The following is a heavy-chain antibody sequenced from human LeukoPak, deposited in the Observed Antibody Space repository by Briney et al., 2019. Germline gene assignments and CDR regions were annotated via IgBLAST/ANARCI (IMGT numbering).Heavy chain of an antibody. Sequence: GGSLRLSCAASRLTFSSYEMNWVRQAPGKGLEWVSYISSGSTIYDADSVKGRFTISRDNAENSLYLQMNSLRAEDTAVYYCARGEYHLPFDIWGQGTMVTVSS. CDR3: ARGEYHLPFDI. CDR1: RLTFSSYE. J-gene: IGHJ3*02. V-gene: IGHV3-48*03. D-gene: IGHD2-2*01. CDR2: ISSGSTI.